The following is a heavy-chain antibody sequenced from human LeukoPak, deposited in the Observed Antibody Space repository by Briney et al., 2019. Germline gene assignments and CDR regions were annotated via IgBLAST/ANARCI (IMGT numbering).Heavy chain of an antibody. D-gene: IGHD3-22*01. CDR1: ASIFSSHT. J-gene: IGHJ4*02. V-gene: IGHV3-21*01. CDR3: AREYDSKGRFDW. CDR2: ISRGSSDI. Sequence: GGSLRLSCAAPASIFSSHTMNWVRRAPGKGLEWVSSISRGSSDINYADSVKGRFIISRDNAKNSLYLQMNSLRDEDMGFYYCAREYDSKGRFDWWGQGTLVTVSS.